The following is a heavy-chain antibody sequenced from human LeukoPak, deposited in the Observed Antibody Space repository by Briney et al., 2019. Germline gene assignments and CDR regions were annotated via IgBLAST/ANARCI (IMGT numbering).Heavy chain of an antibody. CDR3: ARDTGRVEYSSSWHFDY. CDR1: GYTFTGYY. Sequence: ASVKVSCKASGYTFTGYYMHWVRQAPGQGLEWMGWINPNSGGTNYAQKFQGRVTMTRDTSIRTAYMELSRLRSDDTAVYYCARDTGRVEYSSSWHFDYWGQGTLVTVSS. J-gene: IGHJ4*02. D-gene: IGHD6-13*01. CDR2: INPNSGGT. V-gene: IGHV1-2*02.